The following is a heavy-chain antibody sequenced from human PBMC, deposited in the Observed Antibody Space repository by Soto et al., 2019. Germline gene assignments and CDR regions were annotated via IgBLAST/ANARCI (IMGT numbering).Heavy chain of an antibody. J-gene: IGHJ3*02. D-gene: IGHD6-13*01. CDR1: GFTVSSNY. V-gene: IGHV3-66*01. CDR2: IYSGGST. Sequence: EVQLVESGGGLVQPGGSLRLSCAASGFTVSSNYMSWVRQAPGKGLEWVSVIYSGGSTYYADSVKGRFTISRDNSKNTLYLQMNSLRAEDTAVYYCARDISSWPNAFDIWGQGTMVTVSS. CDR3: ARDISSWPNAFDI.